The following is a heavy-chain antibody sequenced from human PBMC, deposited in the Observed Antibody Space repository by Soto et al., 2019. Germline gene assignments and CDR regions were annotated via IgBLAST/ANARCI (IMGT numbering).Heavy chain of an antibody. V-gene: IGHV3-30-3*01. Sequence: SLRLSCAASGFTFSSYAMHWVRQAPGKGLEWVAVISYDGSNKYYADSVKGRFTISRDNSKNTLYLQMNSLRAEDTAVYYCARPLRGGLELLLYYYYGMDVWGQGTTVTVSS. J-gene: IGHJ6*02. CDR2: ISYDGSNK. CDR3: ARPLRGGLELLLYYYYGMDV. D-gene: IGHD3-3*01. CDR1: GFTFSSYA.